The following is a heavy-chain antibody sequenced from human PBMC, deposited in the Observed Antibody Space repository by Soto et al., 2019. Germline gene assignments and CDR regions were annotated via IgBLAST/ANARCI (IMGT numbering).Heavy chain of an antibody. CDR1: GFTFSSYS. CDR2: IGSSSSYI. Sequence: EVQLVESGGGLVKPGGSLRLSCAASGFTFSSYSMNWVRQAPGKGLEWVSSIGSSSSYIYYADSVKGRFTISRDNAKNSLYLQMNSLIAEDTAVYYCARGVYCSGGSCYSINGYYYYYMDVWGKGTTVTVSS. V-gene: IGHV3-21*01. J-gene: IGHJ6*03. CDR3: ARGVYCSGGSCYSINGYYYYYMDV. D-gene: IGHD2-15*01.